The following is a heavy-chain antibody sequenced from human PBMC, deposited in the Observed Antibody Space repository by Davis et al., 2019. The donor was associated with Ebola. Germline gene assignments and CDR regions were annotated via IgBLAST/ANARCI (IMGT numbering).Heavy chain of an antibody. CDR2: IKQDGSEK. CDR3: ARDQAYHDFWSGYYDY. Sequence: PGGSLRLSCAASGFTFSSYWMSWVRQAPGKGLEWVANIKQDGSEKYYVDSVKGRFTISRDNAKNSLYLQMNSLRAEDTAVYYCARDQAYHDFWSGYYDYWGQGTLVTVSS. V-gene: IGHV3-7*01. CDR1: GFTFSSYW. D-gene: IGHD3-3*01. J-gene: IGHJ4*02.